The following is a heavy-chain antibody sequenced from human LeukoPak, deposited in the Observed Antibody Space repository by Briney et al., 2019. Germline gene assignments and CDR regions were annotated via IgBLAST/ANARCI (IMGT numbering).Heavy chain of an antibody. CDR2: ISGDGRNI. V-gene: IGHV3-74*01. J-gene: IGHJ4*02. CDR3: ARIHGFGEREDY. CDR1: GFTFSSYW. Sequence: GGSLRLSCAASGFTFSSYWMSWVRQAPGKGLVWVSRISGDGRNINYADSVRGRFTISRDNAKNTLYLQMNSLRAEDTAVYYCARIHGFGEREDYWGQGTLVTVSS. D-gene: IGHD3-10*01.